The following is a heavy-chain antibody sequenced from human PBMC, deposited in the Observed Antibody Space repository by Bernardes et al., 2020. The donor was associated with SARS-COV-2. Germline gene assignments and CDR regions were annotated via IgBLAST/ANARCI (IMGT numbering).Heavy chain of an antibody. V-gene: IGHV1-2*02. Sequence: ASVKVSCKASGYTFSAYNIQWVRQAPGQGLEWMGWINPKSGGTNYAQKFQGRVTMTSDRSISTAHMQLSRLRSDDTAVYYCAREDYYDTSGPAGWFDPWGQGTLVTVSS. CDR1: GYTFSAYN. J-gene: IGHJ5*02. CDR2: INPKSGGT. D-gene: IGHD3-22*01. CDR3: AREDYYDTSGPAGWFDP.